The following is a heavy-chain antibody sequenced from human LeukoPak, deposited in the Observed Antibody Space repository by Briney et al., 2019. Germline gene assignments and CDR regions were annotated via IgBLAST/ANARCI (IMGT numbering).Heavy chain of an antibody. Sequence: GGSLRLSCAASGFTSSSYGMHWVRQAPGKGLEWVAVIWYDGSNKYYADSVKGRFTISRDNSKNTLYLQMNSLRAEDTAVYYCAREIGYYDILTGYYYYYYGMDVWGKGTTVTVSS. V-gene: IGHV3-33*01. CDR3: AREIGYYDILTGYYYYYYGMDV. CDR1: GFTSSSYG. CDR2: IWYDGSNK. J-gene: IGHJ6*04. D-gene: IGHD3-9*01.